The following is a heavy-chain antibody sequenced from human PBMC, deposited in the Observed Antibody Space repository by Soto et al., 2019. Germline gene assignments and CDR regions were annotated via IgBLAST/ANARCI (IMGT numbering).Heavy chain of an antibody. CDR3: ATRPTSMVIPAFDY. J-gene: IGHJ4*02. CDR2: IIPIVGLT. V-gene: IGHV1-69*02. CDR1: GGTFSSYT. Sequence: QVQLVQSGAEVKKPGSSVKVSCKASGGTFSSYTISWVRQAPGQGLEWMGRIIPIVGLTNYAQKFQGRVTITADKSTSTVYMALRSLRSEDTALYYCATRPTSMVIPAFDYWGQGTLVTVSS. D-gene: IGHD3-22*01.